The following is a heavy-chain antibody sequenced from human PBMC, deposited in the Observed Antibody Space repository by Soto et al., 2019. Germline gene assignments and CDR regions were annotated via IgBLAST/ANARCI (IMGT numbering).Heavy chain of an antibody. CDR1: GFTFSSYA. D-gene: IGHD3-3*01. J-gene: IGHJ6*02. Sequence: GGSLRFSCAASGFTFSSYAMHWVRQAPGKGLDWVAVISFDGSNRYYADSVKGRFTISRDNSKNTLYLQMNSLRGEDTAVYYCVKNFSPSGYYGLDVWGQGTTVTVSS. V-gene: IGHV3-30*18. CDR2: ISFDGSNR. CDR3: VKNFSPSGYYGLDV.